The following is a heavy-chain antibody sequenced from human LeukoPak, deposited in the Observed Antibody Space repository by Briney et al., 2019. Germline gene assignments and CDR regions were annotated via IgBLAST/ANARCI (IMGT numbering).Heavy chain of an antibody. V-gene: IGHV3-15*01. D-gene: IGHD6-19*01. CDR1: GFTFSNAW. CDR2: IKSKTDGGTT. Sequence: PGGSLRLSCAASGFTFSNAWMSWVRQAPGKGLEWVGRIKSKTDGGTTDYAAPVKGRFTISRDDSKNTLYLQMNSLRAEDTAVYYCAKGGWAVACILDYWGQGTLVTVSS. CDR3: AKGGWAVACILDY. J-gene: IGHJ4*02.